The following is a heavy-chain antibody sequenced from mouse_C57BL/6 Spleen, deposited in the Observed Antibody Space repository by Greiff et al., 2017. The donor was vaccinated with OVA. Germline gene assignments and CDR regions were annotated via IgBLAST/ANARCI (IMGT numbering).Heavy chain of an antibody. CDR3: AREAITTVVATDYFDY. Sequence: QVQLQQSGAELVKPGASVKISCKASGYTFTDYYINWVKQRPGQGLEWIGKIGPGSGSTYYNEKFKGKATLTADKSSSTAYMQLSSLTSEDSAVYFCAREAITTVVATDYFDYWGQGTTLTVSS. CDR1: GYTFTDYY. V-gene: IGHV1-77*01. D-gene: IGHD1-1*01. J-gene: IGHJ2*01. CDR2: IGPGSGST.